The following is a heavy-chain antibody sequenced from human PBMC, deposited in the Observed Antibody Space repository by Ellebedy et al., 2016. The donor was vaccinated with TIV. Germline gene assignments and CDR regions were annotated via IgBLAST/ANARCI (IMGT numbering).Heavy chain of an antibody. J-gene: IGHJ6*02. CDR1: GFTFSSYA. CDR2: ISGSGGST. Sequence: PGGSLRLSCAASGFTFSSYAMSWVRQAPGKGLEWVASISGSGGSTYYADSVKGRFTISRDNSKNTLYLQMNSLRAEDKAVYYCAKDYSGLRGLDVWGQGTTVTVSS. V-gene: IGHV3-23*01. CDR3: AKDYSGLRGLDV. D-gene: IGHD5-12*01.